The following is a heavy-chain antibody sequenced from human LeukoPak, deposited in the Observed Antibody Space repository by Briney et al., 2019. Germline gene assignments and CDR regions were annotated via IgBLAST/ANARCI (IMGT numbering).Heavy chain of an antibody. CDR2: ISGSGGST. D-gene: IGHD2-8*01. V-gene: IGHV3-23*01. Sequence: GGSLRLSCEASGFTFSAYAMSWVRQAPGKGLEWVSAISGSGGSTYYADSVKGRFTISRDNSKNTLYLQMNSLRAEDTAVYYCAKGCMLSSYYYYGMDVWGQGTTVTVSS. CDR1: GFTFSAYA. J-gene: IGHJ6*02. CDR3: AKGCMLSSYYYYGMDV.